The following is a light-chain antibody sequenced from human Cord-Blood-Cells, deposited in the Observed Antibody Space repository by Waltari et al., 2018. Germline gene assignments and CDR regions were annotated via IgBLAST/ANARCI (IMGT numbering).Light chain of an antibody. CDR3: QSADSSGTYHV. V-gene: IGLV3-25*03. CDR2: KDS. J-gene: IGLJ1*01. CDR1: ALPKQY. Sequence: PPSVSVSPGQTARITCSGDALPKQYAYWYQQKPGQAPVLVIYKDSERPSGIPERFSGSSSGTTVTLTISGVQAEDEADYYCQSADSSGTYHVFGTGTKVTVL.